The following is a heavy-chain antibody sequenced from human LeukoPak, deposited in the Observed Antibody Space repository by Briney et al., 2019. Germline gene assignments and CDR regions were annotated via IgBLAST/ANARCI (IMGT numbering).Heavy chain of an antibody. Sequence: ASVKVSCKASGYTFTSYDINWVRQATGQGLEWMGWMNPNSGNTGYAQKFQGRVTITRNTSISTAYMELSSLRSEDTAVYYCARGSEYYGSGSDPPYNWFDPWGRGTLVTVSS. V-gene: IGHV1-8*03. CDR1: GYTFTSYD. CDR3: ARGSEYYGSGSDPPYNWFDP. CDR2: MNPNSGNT. D-gene: IGHD3-10*01. J-gene: IGHJ5*02.